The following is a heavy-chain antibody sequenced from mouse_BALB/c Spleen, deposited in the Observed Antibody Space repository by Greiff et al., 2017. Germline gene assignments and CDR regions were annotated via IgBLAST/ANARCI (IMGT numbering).Heavy chain of an antibody. CDR1: GYTFTSYY. Sequence: QVQLQQPGAELVKPGASVKLSCKASGYTFTSYYMYWVKQRPGQGLEWIGGINPSNGGTNFNEKFKSKATLTVDKSSSTAYMQLSSLTSEDSAVYYCTRSPDGYSPFAYWAKGLWSLSLQ. J-gene: IGHJ3*01. CDR3: TRSPDGYSPFAY. CDR2: INPSNGGT. D-gene: IGHD2-3*01. V-gene: IGHV1S81*02.